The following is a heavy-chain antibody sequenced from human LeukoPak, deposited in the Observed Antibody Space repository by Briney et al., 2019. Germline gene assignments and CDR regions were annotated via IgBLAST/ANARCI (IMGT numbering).Heavy chain of an antibody. Sequence: PGGSLRLSCAASGFIFDSFWMTWVRQAPGKGLEWVANINQDGSAKYFVDSVKGRFTISRDNAKNSVFLQLDSLTVEDTAVYYCARDSATSDFDYWGQGTLVTVSS. CDR2: INQDGSAK. V-gene: IGHV3-7*04. CDR1: GFIFDSFW. D-gene: IGHD3-10*01. J-gene: IGHJ4*02. CDR3: ARDSATSDFDY.